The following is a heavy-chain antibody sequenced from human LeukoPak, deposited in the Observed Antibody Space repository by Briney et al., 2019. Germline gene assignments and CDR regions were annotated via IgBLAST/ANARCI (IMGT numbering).Heavy chain of an antibody. V-gene: IGHV4-39*07. J-gene: IGHJ4*02. CDR2: IYYSGST. CDR1: GGSISSSSYY. Sequence: SETLSLTCTVSGGSISSSSYYWGWIRQPPGKGLEWIGSIYYSGSTYYNPSLKSRVTISVDTSKNQFSLKLSSVTAADTAVYYCARGPNYPSPSPFDYWGQGTLVTVSS. D-gene: IGHD5-24*01. CDR3: ARGPNYPSPSPFDY.